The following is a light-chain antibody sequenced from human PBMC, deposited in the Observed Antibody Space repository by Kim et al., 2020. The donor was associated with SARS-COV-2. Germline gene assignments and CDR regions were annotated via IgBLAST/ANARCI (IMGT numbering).Light chain of an antibody. J-gene: IGKJ2*02. CDR3: QQYGSSPRT. CDR2: GAS. CDR1: QSVSSSY. V-gene: IGKV3-20*01. Sequence: EIVLTQSPGTPSLSPGERATLSCRASQSVSSSYLAWYQQKPGQAPRLLIYGASSRATGIPDRFSGSGSGTDFTLTISRLEPEDFAVYYCQQYGSSPRTFGQGTKLEI.